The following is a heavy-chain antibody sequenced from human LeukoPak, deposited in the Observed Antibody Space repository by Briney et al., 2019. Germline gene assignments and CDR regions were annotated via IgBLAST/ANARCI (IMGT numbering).Heavy chain of an antibody. J-gene: IGHJ4*02. Sequence: GGSLRLSCAASGFTFDDYYMTWVRQAPGKGLEWVSSISSSSSYIYYADSVKGRFTISRDNAKNSLYLQMNSLRAEDTAVYYCAREGRSYDYVWGSYRSSFDYWGQGTLVTVSS. CDR2: ISSSSSYI. V-gene: IGHV3-21*01. CDR3: AREGRSYDYVWGSYRSSFDY. CDR1: GFTFDDYY. D-gene: IGHD3-16*02.